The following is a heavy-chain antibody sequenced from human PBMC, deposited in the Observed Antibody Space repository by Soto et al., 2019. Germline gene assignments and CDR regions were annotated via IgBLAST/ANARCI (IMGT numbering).Heavy chain of an antibody. V-gene: IGHV3-30*03. CDR2: ISNDGSKK. J-gene: IGHJ4*02. CDR1: GFAFTNYG. Sequence: QVQVVESGGNIVQPGTSLRLSCAASGFAFTNYGIHWVRQAPGKGLEGVAHISNDGSKKFYADYVKGRFTISRDNSENTVYLQMTSLRPDDTAVFYCARDVAMPTGFGLGYWAQGTLVTGSS. CDR3: ARDVAMPTGFGLGY. D-gene: IGHD3-16*01.